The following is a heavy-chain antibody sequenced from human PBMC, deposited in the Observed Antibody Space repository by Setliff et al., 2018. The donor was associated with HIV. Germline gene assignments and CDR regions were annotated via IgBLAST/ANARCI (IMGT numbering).Heavy chain of an antibody. CDR2: IYWDDDK. CDR1: GFSFTTVGVG. V-gene: IGHV2-5*02. CDR3: ARYLFFGGNWFDP. Sequence: GPTLVNPTQTLTLTCTFSGFSFTTVGVGVGWIRQPPGKALEWLGVIYWDDDKRYNPSLRSRLTFTRDTSKNQVVLTMTNMHPVDTATYYCARYLFFGGNWFDPWGQGTLVTV. J-gene: IGHJ5*02. D-gene: IGHD3-10*01.